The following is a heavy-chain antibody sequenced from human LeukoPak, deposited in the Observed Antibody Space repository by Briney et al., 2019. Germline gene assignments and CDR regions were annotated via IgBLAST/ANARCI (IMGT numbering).Heavy chain of an antibody. D-gene: IGHD6-13*01. CDR1: GCTISSYY. J-gene: IGHJ4*02. CDR2: LYLSSIT. V-gene: IGHV4-59*08. CDR3: ARLVGSSWYHEVLLGRDY. Sequence: PSATLCLTCTAPGCTISSYYSSWIRQPPGPGLELISYLYLSSITNYNPSTNYNPSLKSRVTISVDTSKNQFSLKLSSVTAADTAVYYCARLVGSSWYHEVLLGRDYWGQGTLVTVSS.